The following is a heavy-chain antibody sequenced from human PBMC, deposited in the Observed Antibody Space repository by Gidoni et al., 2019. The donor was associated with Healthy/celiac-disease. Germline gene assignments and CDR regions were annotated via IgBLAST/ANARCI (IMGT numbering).Heavy chain of an antibody. CDR3: AKEGERITIFGVVIITGYFDY. J-gene: IGHJ4*02. D-gene: IGHD3-3*01. Sequence: EVQLLESGGGLVQPGGSLRLSCAASGFTFSSYAMSWVRQAPGKGLEWVSAISGSGGSTYYADSVKGRFTISRDNSKNTLYLQMNSLRAEDTAVYYCAKEGERITIFGVVIITGYFDYWGQGTLVTVSS. CDR2: ISGSGGST. V-gene: IGHV3-23*01. CDR1: GFTFSSYA.